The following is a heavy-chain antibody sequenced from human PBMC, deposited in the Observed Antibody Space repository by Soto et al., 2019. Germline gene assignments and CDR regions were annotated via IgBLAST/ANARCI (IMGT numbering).Heavy chain of an antibody. CDR3: ARPSHYDSSGYHFDY. CDR2: ISYDGSNK. J-gene: IGHJ4*02. V-gene: IGHV3-30-3*01. Sequence: PGGSLRLSCAASGFTFSSYAMHWVRQAPGKGLEWVAVISYDGSNKYYADSVKGRFTISRDNSKNTLYLQMNSLRAEDTAVYYCARPSHYDSSGYHFDYWGQGTLVTVSS. CDR1: GFTFSSYA. D-gene: IGHD3-22*01.